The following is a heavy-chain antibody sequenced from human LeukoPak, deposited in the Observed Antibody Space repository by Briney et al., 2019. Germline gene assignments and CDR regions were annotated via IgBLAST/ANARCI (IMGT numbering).Heavy chain of an antibody. D-gene: IGHD3-10*01. V-gene: IGHV3-30-3*01. CDR2: ISYDGANE. CDR3: ARPIDNGSGSYYFPY. J-gene: IGHJ4*02. CDR1: GFSFHYYA. Sequence: GGSLRLSCAASGFSFHYYAMHWVRQAPGKGLEWVAVISYDGANEYYADSVKGRLTISRDNSKNTLYMEMSSLRPEDTAVYYYARPIDNGSGSYYFPYWGQGTLVTVSS.